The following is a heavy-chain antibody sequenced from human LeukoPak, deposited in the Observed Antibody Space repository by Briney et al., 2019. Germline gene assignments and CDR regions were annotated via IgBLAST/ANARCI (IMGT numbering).Heavy chain of an antibody. J-gene: IGHJ4*02. Sequence: SETLSLTCTVSGGSISSYYWSWIRQPAGKGLEWIGRIYTSGSTNYNPSLKSRVTMSVDTSKNQFSLKLSSVTAADTAVYYCARDSHYDILTGYFHFDYWGLGTLVTVSS. CDR1: GGSISSYY. V-gene: IGHV4-4*07. D-gene: IGHD3-9*01. CDR2: IYTSGST. CDR3: ARDSHYDILTGYFHFDY.